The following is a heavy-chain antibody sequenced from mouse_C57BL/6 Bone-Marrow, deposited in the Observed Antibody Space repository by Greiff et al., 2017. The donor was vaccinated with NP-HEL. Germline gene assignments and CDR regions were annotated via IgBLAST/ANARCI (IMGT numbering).Heavy chain of an antibody. J-gene: IGHJ3*01. CDR2: SDPSDSYT. CDR1: GYTFTSYW. Sequence: VQLQQPGAELVKPGASVKLSCKASGYTFTSYWMQWVKQRPGQGLEWIGESDPSDSYTNYNQKFKGKATLTVDTSSSTAYMQLSSLTSEDSAVYYCARHGSSPFAYWGQGTLVTVSA. D-gene: IGHD1-1*01. V-gene: IGHV1-50*01. CDR3: ARHGSSPFAY.